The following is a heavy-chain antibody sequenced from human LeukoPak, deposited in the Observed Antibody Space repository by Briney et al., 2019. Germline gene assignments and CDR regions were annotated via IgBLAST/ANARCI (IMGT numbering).Heavy chain of an antibody. CDR2: ISYDGSNK. CDR3: AKDSQQQPFDY. J-gene: IGHJ4*02. D-gene: IGHD6-13*01. CDR1: GFTFSSYG. V-gene: IGHV3-30*18. Sequence: GRSLRLPCAASGFTFSSYGMHWVRQAPGKGLEWVAVISYDGSNKYYADSVKGRFTISRDNSKNTLYLQMNSLRAEDTAVYYCAKDSQQQPFDYWGQGTLVTVSS.